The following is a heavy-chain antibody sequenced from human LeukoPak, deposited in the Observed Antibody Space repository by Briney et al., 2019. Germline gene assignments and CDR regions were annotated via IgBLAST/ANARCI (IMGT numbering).Heavy chain of an antibody. D-gene: IGHD3-3*01. CDR3: VKEYHSRGFGAYFDY. J-gene: IGHJ4*02. Sequence: GGSLRLSCAASGFTVGNNYMTWVRQAPGKGLEWVAVISSDGSIKVYADSVKGRFTLSRDNSINTVDLQMNSLRAEDTAVYYCVKEYHSRGFGAYFDYWGQGTLVTVSS. V-gene: IGHV3-30*18. CDR1: GFTVGNNY. CDR2: ISSDGSIK.